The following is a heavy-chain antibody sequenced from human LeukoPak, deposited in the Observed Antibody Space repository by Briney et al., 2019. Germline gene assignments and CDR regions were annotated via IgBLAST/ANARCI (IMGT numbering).Heavy chain of an antibody. CDR2: FDPEDGET. J-gene: IGHJ3*02. CDR3: ATVWMVRGVTNAFDI. D-gene: IGHD3-10*01. V-gene: IGHV1-24*01. Sequence: ASVKVSCKVSGYTLTELSMHWVRQAPGKGLEWMGGFDPEDGETIYAQKFQGRVTMTEDTSTDTAYMEPSSLRSEDTAVYYCATVWMVRGVTNAFDIWGQGTMVTVSS. CDR1: GYTLTELS.